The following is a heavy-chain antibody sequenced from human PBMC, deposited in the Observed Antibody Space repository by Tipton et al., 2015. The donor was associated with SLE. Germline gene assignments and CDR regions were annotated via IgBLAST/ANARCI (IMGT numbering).Heavy chain of an antibody. CDR3: AREKLGFRAYYFDF. V-gene: IGHV3-11*04. J-gene: IGHJ4*02. D-gene: IGHD2-15*01. CDR2: INYSGTTI. Sequence: SLRLSCAASGFTFSDYYMAWIRQAPGKGLEWVAYINYSGTTIYYADSVKGRFTISRDNARNSLYLQLNTLRTEDTAVYYCAREKLGFRAYYFDFWGQGTLVTVSS. CDR1: GFTFSDYY.